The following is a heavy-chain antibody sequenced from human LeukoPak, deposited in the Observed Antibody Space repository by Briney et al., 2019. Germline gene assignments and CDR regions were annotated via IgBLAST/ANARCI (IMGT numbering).Heavy chain of an antibody. Sequence: GGSLRVSCAASGFTFSSYPMTWVRQAPGKGLEWVSSISSESSSTYYADSVKGRFTISRDNSKNTLYLQMNSLRAEDTAVYYCAKRDNSGRYSLDYWGQGTLLTVSS. J-gene: IGHJ4*02. V-gene: IGHV3-23*01. D-gene: IGHD6-19*01. CDR3: AKRDNSGRYSLDY. CDR1: GFTFSSYP. CDR2: ISSESSST.